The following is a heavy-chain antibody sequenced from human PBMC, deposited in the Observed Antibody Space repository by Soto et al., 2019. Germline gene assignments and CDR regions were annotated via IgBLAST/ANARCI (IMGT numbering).Heavy chain of an antibody. D-gene: IGHD3-16*01. Sequence: EVQLVESGGGLVKPGGSLTLSCAASGFIFNNAWMNWVRQAPGKGLEWVGRIKSKTDGGTTDYAAPVKGRFTISRDDSKNTLYLQMNSLKTEDAAVYYCTRQRWGAFEIWGQGTMVTASS. CDR3: TRQRWGAFEI. V-gene: IGHV3-15*07. J-gene: IGHJ3*02. CDR1: GFIFNNAW. CDR2: IKSKTDGGTT.